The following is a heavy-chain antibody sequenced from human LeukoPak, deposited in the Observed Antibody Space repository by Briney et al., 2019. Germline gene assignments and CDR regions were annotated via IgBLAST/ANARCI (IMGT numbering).Heavy chain of an antibody. D-gene: IGHD3-10*01. J-gene: IGHJ4*02. CDR1: GFTFSSYA. CDR2: IPYDGSNK. CDR3: ARDRGGHRGYYFDY. V-gene: IGHV3-30-3*01. Sequence: GGSLRLSCAASGFTFSSYAMHWVRQAPGKGLEWVAVIPYDGSNKYYADSVKGRFTISRDNSKNTLYLQMNSLRAEDTAVYYCARDRGGHRGYYFDYWGQGTLVTVSS.